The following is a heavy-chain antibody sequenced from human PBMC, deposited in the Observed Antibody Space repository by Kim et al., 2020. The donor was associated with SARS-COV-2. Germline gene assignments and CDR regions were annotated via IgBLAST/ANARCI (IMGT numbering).Heavy chain of an antibody. Sequence: KGRFTISRDNSKNTLYLQMNSLRAEDTAVYYCARSPLPAAIWYYYYGMDVWGQGTTVTVSS. D-gene: IGHD2-2*02. V-gene: IGHV3-30*01. J-gene: IGHJ6*02. CDR3: ARSPLPAAIWYYYYGMDV.